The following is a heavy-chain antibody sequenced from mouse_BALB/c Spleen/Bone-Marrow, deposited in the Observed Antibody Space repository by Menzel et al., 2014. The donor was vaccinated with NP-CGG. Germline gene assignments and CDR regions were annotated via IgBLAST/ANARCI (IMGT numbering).Heavy chain of an antibody. V-gene: IGHV1S56*01. CDR1: GNTFTSYD. CDR2: IFPGDSTT. J-gene: IGHJ1*01. Sequence: QVQLKQSGVELVKPGASVKLSCKASGNTFTSYDINWVRQRPEQGLEWIGWIFPGDSTTKYNEKFKGKATLSTDKSSSTVHMQRSRLTSEDAAGYFCVRSRRSDWCFDVWGAGTTVAIST. CDR3: VRSRRSDWCFDV. D-gene: IGHD1-2*01.